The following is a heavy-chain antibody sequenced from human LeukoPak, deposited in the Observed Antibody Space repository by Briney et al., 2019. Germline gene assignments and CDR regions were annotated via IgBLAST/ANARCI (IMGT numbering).Heavy chain of an antibody. CDR3: AKDPNPLYDLWSGYK. CDR2: IGGRDDRT. CDR1: GFTLPGHT. D-gene: IGHD3-3*01. J-gene: IGHJ4*02. V-gene: IGHV3-23*01. Sequence: PGGSLRLSCAASGFTLPGHTMTWLGQAPGKGLEWVSIIGGRDDRTYYADFVKGRFTISRDNSKNILYLQMNNLRAEDTVVYYCAKDPNPLYDLWSGYKWGQGTLVNVSS.